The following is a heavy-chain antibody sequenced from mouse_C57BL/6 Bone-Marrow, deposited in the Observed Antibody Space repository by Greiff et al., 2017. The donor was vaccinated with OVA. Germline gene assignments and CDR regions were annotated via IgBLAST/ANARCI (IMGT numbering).Heavy chain of an antibody. CDR2: IYPVSGET. J-gene: IGHJ4*01. D-gene: IGHD4-1*01. Sequence: LVESGAELASPGASVTLSCKASGYTFTDHIMNWVKKRPGQGLEWIGRIYPVSGETNYNQKFMGKATFSVDRSSSTVYMVLNSLTSEDPAVYYCARGGKLGRWYAMDYWGQGTSVTVSS. CDR3: ARGGKLGRWYAMDY. CDR1: GYTFTDHI. V-gene: IGHV1-11*01.